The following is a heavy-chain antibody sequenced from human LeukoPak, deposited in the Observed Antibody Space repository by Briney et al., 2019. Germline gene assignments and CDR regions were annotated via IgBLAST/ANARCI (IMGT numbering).Heavy chain of an antibody. CDR2: ISSSGSTI. V-gene: IGHV3-48*03. D-gene: IGHD6-13*01. J-gene: IGHJ4*02. CDR3: ASTPSWYHFDY. CDR1: GFTFSSYE. Sequence: GGSLRLSCAASGFTFSSYEMNWVRQAPGKGLEWVSYISSSGSTIYYADSVKGRFTISRDNAKNSLYLQMNSLRAEDTPVYYCASTPSWYHFDYWGQGTLVTVSS.